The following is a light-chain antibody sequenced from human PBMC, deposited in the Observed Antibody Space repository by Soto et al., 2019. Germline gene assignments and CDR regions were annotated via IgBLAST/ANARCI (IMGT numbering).Light chain of an antibody. Sequence: DIQMTQSPSSLSASVGDRVTITCRASQSISSYLNWYQQKPGKAPKPLIYAASSLQSGVPSRFSGGGSGTDFTLTISSLQPEDFATYYCQQSYSTPYTFGQGTKLEIK. CDR3: QQSYSTPYT. CDR1: QSISSY. CDR2: AAS. V-gene: IGKV1-39*01. J-gene: IGKJ2*01.